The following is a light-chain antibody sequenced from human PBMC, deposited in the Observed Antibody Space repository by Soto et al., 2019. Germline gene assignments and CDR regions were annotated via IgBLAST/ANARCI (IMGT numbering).Light chain of an antibody. CDR3: QQYNNWPPIT. V-gene: IGKV3-15*01. CDR1: QSVSSN. CDR2: GAS. J-gene: IGKJ5*01. Sequence: IVITQSPATLSVSPGERATPSCRASQSVSSNLAWYRQKPGQAPRLLIYGASTRATGIPARFSGSGSGTEFTLTISSLQSEDFAVYYCQQYNNWPPITFGQGTRLEIK.